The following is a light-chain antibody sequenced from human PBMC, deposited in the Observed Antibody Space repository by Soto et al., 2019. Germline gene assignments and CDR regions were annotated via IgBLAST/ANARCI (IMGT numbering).Light chain of an antibody. Sequence: QSALTQPASVSGSPGQSITISCTGTSSDVGGYNYVSWYQQHPGKAPKLMIYEVSNRPSGVSNRFSGSKSGNTASLTISGLQGEDEADYYCSSYTSGSTWVFGGGTELTVL. CDR1: SSDVGGYNY. CDR2: EVS. V-gene: IGLV2-14*01. J-gene: IGLJ3*02. CDR3: SSYTSGSTWV.